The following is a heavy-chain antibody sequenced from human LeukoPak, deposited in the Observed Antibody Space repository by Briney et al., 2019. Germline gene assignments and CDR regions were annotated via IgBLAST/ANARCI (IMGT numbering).Heavy chain of an antibody. Sequence: PGGFLRLSCAASGFTFSSYEMNWVGPAPGKGPEWVSSISSSCSYIYSADSVKGRFTISRDNAKNSLYLQMNSLRAEDTAVYYCARGPSGYHNTGGQGTLVTVSS. V-gene: IGHV3-48*03. CDR1: GFTFSSYE. CDR2: ISSSCSYI. D-gene: IGHD5-12*01. CDR3: ARGPSGYHNT. J-gene: IGHJ4*02.